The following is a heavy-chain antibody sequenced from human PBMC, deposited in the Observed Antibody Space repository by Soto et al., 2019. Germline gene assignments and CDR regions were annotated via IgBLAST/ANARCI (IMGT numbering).Heavy chain of an antibody. CDR3: AREVVYAGWFDP. CDR2: INSDGSST. V-gene: IGHV3-74*01. D-gene: IGHD2-8*02. Sequence: PGGYLRLSCAASGFTFTSYWMHWVRKAPRKVLVWVSRINSDGSSTSYADAVKGRFTISRDNAKNTLYLQMNSLRAEDTAVYYCAREVVYAGWFDPWGQGTLVTVSS. CDR1: GFTFTSYW. J-gene: IGHJ5*02.